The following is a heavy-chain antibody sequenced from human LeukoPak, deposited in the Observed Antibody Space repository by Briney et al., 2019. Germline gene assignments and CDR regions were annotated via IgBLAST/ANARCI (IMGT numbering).Heavy chain of an antibody. Sequence: ASVKVSCKASGYTFTSYGISWVRQAPGQGLEWMGWISAYNGNTNYAQKLQGRVTMTTDTSTSTAYMELRSLRSDDTAVYYCARAWSYYDSSGYYRTVGFDYRGQGTLVTVSS. CDR3: ARAWSYYDSSGYYRTVGFDY. CDR1: GYTFTSYG. D-gene: IGHD3-22*01. CDR2: ISAYNGNT. J-gene: IGHJ4*02. V-gene: IGHV1-18*01.